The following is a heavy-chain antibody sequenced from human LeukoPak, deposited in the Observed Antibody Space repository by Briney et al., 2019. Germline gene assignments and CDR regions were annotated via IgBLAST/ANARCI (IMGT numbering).Heavy chain of an antibody. J-gene: IGHJ5*02. CDR1: GGSFSGYY. CDR3: ARGGGGYCSSTSCSNWFDP. V-gene: IGHV4-34*01. D-gene: IGHD2-2*03. CDR2: INHSGST. Sequence: SETLSLTCAVYGGSFSGYYWSWIRQPPGKRLEWIGEINHSGSTNYNPSLKSRVTISVDTSKNQFSLKLSSVTAADTAVYYCARGGGGYCSSTSCSNWFDPWGQGTLVTVSS.